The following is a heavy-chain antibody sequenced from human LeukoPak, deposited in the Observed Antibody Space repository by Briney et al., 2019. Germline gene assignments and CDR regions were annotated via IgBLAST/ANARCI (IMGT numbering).Heavy chain of an antibody. Sequence: GGSLRLSCAASGFTFSSYGMHWVRQAPGKGLEWVAFIRYDGSNKYYADSVKGRFTISRDNSKNTLYLQMNSLRAEDTAVYYCARDPVQGVVVAATNFDYWGQGTLVTVSS. CDR2: IRYDGSNK. J-gene: IGHJ4*02. CDR3: ARDPVQGVVVAATNFDY. D-gene: IGHD2-15*01. CDR1: GFTFSSYG. V-gene: IGHV3-30*02.